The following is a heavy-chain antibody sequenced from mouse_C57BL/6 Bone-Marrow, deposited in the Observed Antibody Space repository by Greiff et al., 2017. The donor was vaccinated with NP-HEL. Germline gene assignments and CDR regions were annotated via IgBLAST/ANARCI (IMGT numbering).Heavy chain of an antibody. CDR1: GVSITSGC. CDR2: ISFSGST. Sequence: DVQLQVSGPSLVQPSQTLSLTCSVTGVSITSGCWNWIRKFPGNKLEYMGHISFSGSTYYNPSPERRIPITRDTSKNQYYLQLKFVNTEDTATSYCYCGSSCWYFHVGGGGTTATVS. CDR3: YCGSSCWYFHV. D-gene: IGHD1-1*01. J-gene: IGHJ1*01. V-gene: IGHV3-8*02.